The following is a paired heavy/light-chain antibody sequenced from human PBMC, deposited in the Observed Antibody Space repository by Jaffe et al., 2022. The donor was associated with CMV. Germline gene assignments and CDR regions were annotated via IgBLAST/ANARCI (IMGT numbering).Light chain of an antibody. Sequence: DIVMTQSPDSLAVSLGERATINCRSSQSVLFSSNNKNYLAWFQQKPGQPPKLLIYWASTRESGVPDRFSGSASGTDFTLTISSLQAEDVALYYCQQYYSTPYTFGQGTKLEIK. CDR2: WAS. J-gene: IGKJ2*01. CDR3: QQYYSTPYT. V-gene: IGKV4-1*01. CDR1: QSVLFSSNNKNY.
Heavy chain of an antibody. CDR2: INVYNGDT. Sequence: QVQLVQSGGEVKMPGASVKVSCKASGYTFSSYGINWVRQAPGQGLEWMGWINVYNGDTKYARKLQGRVTMTTDTSTNTAYMELMSLGSDDTAVYYCARAPTPKRGYWISESGGGLDIWGQGTVVTVSS. V-gene: IGHV1-18*01. J-gene: IGHJ3*02. CDR3: ARAPTPKRGYWISESGGGLDI. D-gene: IGHD2-15*01. CDR1: GYTFSSYG.